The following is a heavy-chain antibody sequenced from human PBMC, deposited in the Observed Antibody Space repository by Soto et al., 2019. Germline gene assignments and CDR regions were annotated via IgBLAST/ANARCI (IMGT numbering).Heavy chain of an antibody. Sequence: SETLSLTCTVSGGSISSSSYYWGWIRQPPGKGQEWIGSIYYSGSTYYNPSLKSRVTISVDTSKIQFSLKLSSVTAADTAVYYCARRPNIVSSSYNWFDPWGQGTLVTVSS. CDR3: ARRPNIVSSSYNWFDP. V-gene: IGHV4-39*01. D-gene: IGHD6-6*01. J-gene: IGHJ5*02. CDR1: GGSISSSSYY. CDR2: IYYSGST.